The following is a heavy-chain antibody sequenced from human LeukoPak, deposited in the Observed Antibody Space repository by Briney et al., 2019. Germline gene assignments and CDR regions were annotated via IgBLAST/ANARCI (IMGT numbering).Heavy chain of an antibody. CDR3: ARNPSRSDTYFDL. J-gene: IGHJ4*02. D-gene: IGHD5-18*01. CDR1: GYTFTDYE. CDR2: TNPSSRNR. Sequence: ASVKVSCKASGYTFTDYEINWVRQASGQGLEWMGWTNPSSRNRAYAPKFEGRVTMTTDISTSTAYMELRSLTSEDTAVYYCARNPSRSDTYFDLWGQGTLVTVSS. V-gene: IGHV1-8*01.